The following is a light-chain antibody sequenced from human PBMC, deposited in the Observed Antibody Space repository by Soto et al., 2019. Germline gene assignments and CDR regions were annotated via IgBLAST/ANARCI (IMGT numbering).Light chain of an antibody. Sequence: QSALTQPPSVSGAPGQTVTISCTGSTSTVGALYDVHWYQQLPGAAPKLLIYGNDNRPSGVPDRFSGSRSGNSASLAITGLQAEDEGDYYCQSYDSTLSARYVFGTGTKVTVL. CDR3: QSYDSTLSARYV. J-gene: IGLJ1*01. CDR2: GND. CDR1: TSTVGALYD. V-gene: IGLV1-40*01.